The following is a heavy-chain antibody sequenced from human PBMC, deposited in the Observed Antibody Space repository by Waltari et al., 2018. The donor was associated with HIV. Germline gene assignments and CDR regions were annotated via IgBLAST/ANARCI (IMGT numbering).Heavy chain of an antibody. V-gene: IGHV3-72*01. J-gene: IGHJ4*02. CDR1: GFIFSGHS. Sequence: EVQVVESGGGLVPPGGSLRVSCAGSGFIFSGHSRDWVRQAPGKGLEWICRSRSKANGDTTEDAASVRGRFTISRDDSINSVFLHMNSLKTDDTAVYYCVVGEPGSIGDYWGQGTLVTVSS. CDR2: SRSKANGDTT. D-gene: IGHD1-26*01. CDR3: VVGEPGSIGDY.